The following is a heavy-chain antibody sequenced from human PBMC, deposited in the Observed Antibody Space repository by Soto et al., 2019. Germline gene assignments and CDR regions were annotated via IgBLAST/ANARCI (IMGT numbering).Heavy chain of an antibody. D-gene: IGHD1-26*01. CDR3: ARGSGSYYAY. Sequence: PSETLSLTCTVSGGSISRSSYYWGWIRQPPGKGLECIGYISYSGSTNYNPSLKSRVTISIDTSKNQFSLKLSSVTAADTAVYYCARGSGSYYAYWGQGTLVTVSS. V-gene: IGHV4-61*05. CDR2: ISYSGST. J-gene: IGHJ4*02. CDR1: GGSISRSSYY.